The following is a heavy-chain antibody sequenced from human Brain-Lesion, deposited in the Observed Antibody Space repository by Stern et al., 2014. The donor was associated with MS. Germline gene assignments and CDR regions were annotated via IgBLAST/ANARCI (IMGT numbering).Heavy chain of an antibody. D-gene: IGHD2-15*01. V-gene: IGHV4-39*01. CDR1: GGSVSSTSYA. CDR2: IYYSGNT. J-gene: IGHJ5*02. CDR3: AGEEDIRYSSGGSCTGNWFDP. Sequence: QVQLVESGPGLVKPSETLSLTCTVAGGSVSSTSYAWAWIRQPPGKGLEWIGTIYYSGNTYYSPSLTSRLTISLDTSKNQFSLQLGSVTAADTAVYYCAGEEDIRYSSGGSCTGNWFDPWGQGTLVTVSS.